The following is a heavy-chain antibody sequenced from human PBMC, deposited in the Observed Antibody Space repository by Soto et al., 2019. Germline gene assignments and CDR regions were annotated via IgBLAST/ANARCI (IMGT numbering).Heavy chain of an antibody. J-gene: IGHJ5*02. D-gene: IGHD2-2*03. V-gene: IGHV1-2*02. Sequence: ASVKVSGKASGYSFSHYFMHWVRQVPGQGLEWMGWINSSNGGTKYSQKFQGRLTMTTDTSTSTAYMELSRLTSDDTAIYYCAREAYSASFGYVTNPNWFDPWGQGTLVTVSS. CDR3: AREAYSASFGYVTNPNWFDP. CDR1: GYSFSHYF. CDR2: INSSNGGT.